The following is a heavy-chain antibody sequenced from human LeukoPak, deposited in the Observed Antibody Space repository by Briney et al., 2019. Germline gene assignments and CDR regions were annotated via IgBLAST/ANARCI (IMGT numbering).Heavy chain of an antibody. J-gene: IGHJ4*02. V-gene: IGHV3-33*08. CDR3: ARDSLIIDY. Sequence: GGSLRLSCVGSGFTFSSYTMTWVRQAPGKGLEWVAVIWYDGSNKYYADSVKGRFTISRDNSKNTLYLQMNSLRAEDTAVYYCARDSLIIDYWGQGTLVTVSS. CDR2: IWYDGSNK. CDR1: GFTFSSYT. D-gene: IGHD3-10*01.